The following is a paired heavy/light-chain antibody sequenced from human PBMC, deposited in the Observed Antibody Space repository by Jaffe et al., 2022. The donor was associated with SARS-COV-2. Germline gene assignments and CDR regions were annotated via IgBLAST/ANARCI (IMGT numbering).Light chain of an antibody. J-gene: IGKJ1*01. V-gene: IGKV4-1*01. Sequence: DIVMTQSPDSLAVSLGERATINCKSSQNVLYSPNNKNCLAWYQQKPGQPPRLLIYWASIRESGVPDRFSGSGSGTDFTLTISSLQAEDVAVYYCQQYYSIPQTFGQGTKVEIK. CDR3: QQYYSIPQT. CDR2: WAS. CDR1: QNVLYSPNNKNC.
Heavy chain of an antibody. Sequence: QLQLQESGPGLVKPSETLSLTCVVSGGSINDNNYYWGWVRQPPGKGLEWIGTIHYSGRIDYNPSLKSRVTMSADRSRNQFSLKVSFVTAADTAVYYCARRGVYNNPAPFDYWGQGTLVTVSS. D-gene: IGHD4-17*01. V-gene: IGHV4-39*01. CDR3: ARRGVYNNPAPFDY. CDR2: IHYSGRI. J-gene: IGHJ4*02. CDR1: GGSINDNNYY.